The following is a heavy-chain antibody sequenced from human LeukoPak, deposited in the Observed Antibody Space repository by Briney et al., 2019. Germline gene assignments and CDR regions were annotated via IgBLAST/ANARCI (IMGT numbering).Heavy chain of an antibody. V-gene: IGHV4-59*11. CDR3: ARVLAIFGLDTTDFYMDV. J-gene: IGHJ6*03. CDR1: GASISSHY. D-gene: IGHD3/OR15-3a*01. Sequence: SETLSLTCAVSGASISSHYWSWIRPPPGKGLEWIGYTSGSISDNPSLKSRVAVSVDPSQNQVSLSLTSVTAADTAVYYCARVLAIFGLDTTDFYMDVWGKGTTVTVS. CDR2: TSGSI.